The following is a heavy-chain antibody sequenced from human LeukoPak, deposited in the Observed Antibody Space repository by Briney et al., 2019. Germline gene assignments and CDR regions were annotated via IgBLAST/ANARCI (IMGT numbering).Heavy chain of an antibody. CDR2: ISYDGSNQ. Sequence: PGGSLRLSCAASEFTFSSYGMHWVRQAPGKGLEWVAVISYDGSNQYYADTVNGRFTISRDNSKNTLYLQMNSLRAEDTAVYYCAKDRLGALYYYDSSGYYRFDYWGQGTLVTVSS. CDR3: AKDRLGALYYYDSSGYYRFDY. CDR1: EFTFSSYG. V-gene: IGHV3-30*18. D-gene: IGHD3-22*01. J-gene: IGHJ4*01.